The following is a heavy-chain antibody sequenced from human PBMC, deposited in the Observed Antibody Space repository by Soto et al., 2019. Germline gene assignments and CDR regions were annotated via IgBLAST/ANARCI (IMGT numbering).Heavy chain of an antibody. J-gene: IGHJ4*02. CDR1: GGSMSGYY. CDR2: VYYTGST. D-gene: IGHD6-6*01. CDR3: ARSIAVPSGHIDH. V-gene: IGHV4-59*01. Sequence: QVQLQESGPGLVKPSETLSLTCRVSGGSMSGYYWSWVRLAPGKGLEWIGYVYYTGSTNHNPSLQSRVSISVDTSNKHFSLSLSLVTAADTAVYFCARSIAVPSGHIDHWGQGIRVTISS.